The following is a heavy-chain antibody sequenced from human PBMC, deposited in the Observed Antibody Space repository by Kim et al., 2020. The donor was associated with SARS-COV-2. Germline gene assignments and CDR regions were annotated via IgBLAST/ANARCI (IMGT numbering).Heavy chain of an antibody. CDR2: MNPNSGNT. CDR1: GYTFTSYD. Sequence: ASVKVSCKASGYTFTSYDINWVRQATGQGLEWMGWMNPNSGNTGYAQKFQGRVTMTRNTSISTAYMELSSLRSEDTAVYYCARLLWFGELFLPAKYYFDYWGQGTLVTVSS. D-gene: IGHD3-10*01. CDR3: ARLLWFGELFLPAKYYFDY. J-gene: IGHJ4*02. V-gene: IGHV1-8*01.